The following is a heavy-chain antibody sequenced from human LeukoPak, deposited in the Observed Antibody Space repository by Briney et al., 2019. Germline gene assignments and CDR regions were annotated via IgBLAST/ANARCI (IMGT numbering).Heavy chain of an antibody. CDR1: GGSISSAHW. J-gene: IGHJ5*02. V-gene: IGHV4-4*02. CDR2: VDHSGST. D-gene: IGHD2-2*01. CDR3: ARVHKYCSGISCYRFDP. Sequence: PSETLSLTCAVSGGSISSAHWWSWVRQPPVKGLEWIGEVDHSGSTKYNPALKGRVTISVDKSKNQFSLRLSSVTAADTAVYHCARVHKYCSGISCYRFDPWGQGTLVTVSS.